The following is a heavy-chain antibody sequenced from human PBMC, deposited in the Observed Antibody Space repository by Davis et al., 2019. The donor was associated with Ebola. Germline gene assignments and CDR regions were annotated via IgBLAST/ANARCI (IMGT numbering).Heavy chain of an antibody. J-gene: IGHJ5*02. CDR1: GYTFTSYD. V-gene: IGHV1-69*13. CDR3: ARGGYCTGGVCYNPWFDP. Sequence: AASVKVSCKASGYTFTSYDINWVRQATGQGLEWMGGIIPIFGTANYAQKLQGRVTITADESTSTAYMELSSLRSEDTAVYYCARGGYCTGGVCYNPWFDPWGQGTLVTVSS. D-gene: IGHD2-8*02. CDR2: IIPIFGTA.